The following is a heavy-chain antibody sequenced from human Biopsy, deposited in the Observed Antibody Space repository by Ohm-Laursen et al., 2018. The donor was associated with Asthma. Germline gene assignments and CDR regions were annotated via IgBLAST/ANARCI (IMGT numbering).Heavy chain of an antibody. CDR2: IRHSGTS. V-gene: IGHV4-31*11. D-gene: IGHD4-17*01. J-gene: IGHJ5*02. CDR1: GDSITSGGCC. Sequence: TLSLTCAVSGDSITSGGCCWNWIRQHPGKGLEWIGYIRHSGTSYFNPSLKSRVSISLDTSKNQFSLSLTSVTAADTAVYYCARTTYGHDGFDPWGQGTLVTVSS. CDR3: ARTTYGHDGFDP.